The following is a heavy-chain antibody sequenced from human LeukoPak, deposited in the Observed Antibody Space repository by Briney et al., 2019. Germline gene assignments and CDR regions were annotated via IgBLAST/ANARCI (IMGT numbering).Heavy chain of an antibody. V-gene: IGHV4-59*01. D-gene: IGHD3-22*01. Sequence: SETLSLTCTVSGVSISGYYWGWIRQPPGKGLEWVAYIHYSGSSKYSPSLKSRVTTSVDMPKNRLSLKLSSVTAADTAVYYCARYDNCGSARENWGQGTLVTVSS. CDR2: IHYSGSS. J-gene: IGHJ4*02. CDR3: ARYDNCGSAREN. CDR1: GVSISGYY.